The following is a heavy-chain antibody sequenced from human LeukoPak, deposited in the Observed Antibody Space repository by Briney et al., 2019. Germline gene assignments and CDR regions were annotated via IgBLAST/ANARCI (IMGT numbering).Heavy chain of an antibody. CDR2: ISASGNTI. Sequence: SGGSLRLSCAASGFTFSDYYMSWIRQAPGKGLEWVSCISASGNTIYYADSVKGRFTISRDNSKNTLYLQMNSLRAEDTAVYYCARDPYYYDSSGYYRWLDYWGQGTLVTVSS. CDR1: GFTFSDYY. J-gene: IGHJ4*02. V-gene: IGHV3-11*04. CDR3: ARDPYYYDSSGYYRWLDY. D-gene: IGHD3-22*01.